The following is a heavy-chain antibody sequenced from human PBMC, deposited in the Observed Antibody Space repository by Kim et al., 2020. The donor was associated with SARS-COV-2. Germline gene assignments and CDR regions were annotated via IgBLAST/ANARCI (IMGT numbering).Heavy chain of an antibody. CDR3: ARDQGYSYDLEHYYYGMDV. CDR1: GGSISSYY. J-gene: IGHJ6*02. Sequence: SETLSLTCTVSGGSISSYYWSWIRQPPGKGLEWIGYIYYSGSTNYNPSLKSRVTISVDTSKNQLSLKLSSVTAADTAVYYCARDQGYSYDLEHYYYGMDVWGQGTTVTVSS. CDR2: IYYSGST. V-gene: IGHV4-59*13. D-gene: IGHD5-18*01.